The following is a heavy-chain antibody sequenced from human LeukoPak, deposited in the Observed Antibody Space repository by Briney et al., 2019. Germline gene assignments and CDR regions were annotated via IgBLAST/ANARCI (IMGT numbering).Heavy chain of an antibody. CDR3: ASTGYSSILSDY. CDR2: IYYSGST. Sequence: SETLSLTCTVSGGSISSSSYYWGWIRQPPGKGLEWIGSIYYSGSTYYNPSLKSRVTISVDTSKNQFSLKLSSVTAADTAVYYCASTGYSSILSDYWGQGTLVTVSS. V-gene: IGHV4-39*01. CDR1: GGSISSSSYY. D-gene: IGHD6-13*01. J-gene: IGHJ4*02.